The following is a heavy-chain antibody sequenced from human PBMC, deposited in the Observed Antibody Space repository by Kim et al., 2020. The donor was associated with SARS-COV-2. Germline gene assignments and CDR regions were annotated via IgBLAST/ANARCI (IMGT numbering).Heavy chain of an antibody. CDR3: ASPEGATTQPAY. D-gene: IGHD1-26*01. CDR1: GFTFSSYA. Sequence: GGSLRLSCAASGFTFSSYAMHWVRQAPSKGPEWVTFISYDGTEIYYADSVKGRFTISRDNSKNTLYLQMNNMRAEDTALYYCASPEGATTQPAYWGQGTLVTVSS. J-gene: IGHJ4*02. V-gene: IGHV3-30*01. CDR2: ISYDGTEI.